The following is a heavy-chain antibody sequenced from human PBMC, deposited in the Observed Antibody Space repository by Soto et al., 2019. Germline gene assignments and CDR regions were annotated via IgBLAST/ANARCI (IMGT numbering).Heavy chain of an antibody. D-gene: IGHD3-10*01. Sequence: QVQLQESGPGLVKPSETLSLTCTVSGGSISSYYWSWIRQPPGKGLEWFGYIYYSGSINYNPSLKSRVTISVDTSKNQFSLKLSSVTAADTAVYYCARLGDRGRAFDIWGQGTMVTVSS. V-gene: IGHV4-59*08. CDR3: ARLGDRGRAFDI. J-gene: IGHJ3*02. CDR2: IYYSGSI. CDR1: GGSISSYY.